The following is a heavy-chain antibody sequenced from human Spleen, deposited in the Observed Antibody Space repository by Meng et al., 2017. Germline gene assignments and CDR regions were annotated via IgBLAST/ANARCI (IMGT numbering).Heavy chain of an antibody. CDR2: ISGGST. CDR3: AKNEGIAAAGSFGY. Sequence: GESLKISCVASGGTFRNFWMTWVRQAPGKGLEWVSSISGGSTYYADSRKGRFTISRDNSKNTLYLQMNSLRAEDTAVYYCAKNEGIAAAGSFGYWGQGTLVTVSS. D-gene: IGHD6-13*01. J-gene: IGHJ4*02. CDR1: GGTFRNFW. V-gene: IGHV3-38-3*01.